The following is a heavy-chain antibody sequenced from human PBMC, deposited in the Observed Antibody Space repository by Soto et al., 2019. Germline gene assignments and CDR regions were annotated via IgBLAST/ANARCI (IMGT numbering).Heavy chain of an antibody. CDR3: VGEVASGY. Sequence: QVQLVESGGGVVQPGRSLRLSCAASGVTLSNFGMHWVRQAPGKGLEWVAVISGDGSTMLYADSVKGRFTISRDSSRNTLYLQMNSLRAEDTAVYHCVGEVASGYWGQGTLVTVSS. D-gene: IGHD2-21*01. J-gene: IGHJ4*02. CDR1: GVTLSNFG. V-gene: IGHV3-30*03. CDR2: ISGDGSTM.